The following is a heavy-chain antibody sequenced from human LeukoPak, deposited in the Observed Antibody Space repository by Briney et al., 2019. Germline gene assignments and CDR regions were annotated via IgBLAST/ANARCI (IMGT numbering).Heavy chain of an antibody. V-gene: IGHV3-23*01. CDR2: ISESGGRT. Sequence: PGGSLRLSCAVSGITFSNYGMSWVRQAPGKGLEWVEGISESGGRTNYADSVKGRFTISRDNPKNTLYLQMNSPRAEDTAVYFCAKRGVVIRVILVGFHKEAYYFDSWGQGALVTVSS. CDR3: AKRGVVIRVILVGFHKEAYYFDS. J-gene: IGHJ4*02. CDR1: GITFSNYG. D-gene: IGHD3-22*01.